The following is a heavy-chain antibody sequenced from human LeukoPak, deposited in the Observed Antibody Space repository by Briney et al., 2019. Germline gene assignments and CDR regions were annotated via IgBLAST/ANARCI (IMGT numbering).Heavy chain of an antibody. D-gene: IGHD1-14*01. CDR1: GFTFSSYS. CDR3: AKDKAGRRAFDI. J-gene: IGHJ3*02. CDR2: IRYDGSNK. Sequence: PGGSLRLSCAASGFTFSSYSMNWVRQAPGKGLEWVAFIRYDGSNKYYADSVKGRFTISRDNSKNTLYLQMNSLRAEDTAVYYCAKDKAGRRAFDIWGQGTMVTVSS. V-gene: IGHV3-30*02.